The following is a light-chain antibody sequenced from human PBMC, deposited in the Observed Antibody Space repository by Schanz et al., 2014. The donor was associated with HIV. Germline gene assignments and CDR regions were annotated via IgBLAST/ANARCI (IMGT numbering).Light chain of an antibody. V-gene: IGLV1-44*01. CDR1: TSNVGSRS. J-gene: IGLJ2*01. Sequence: SVLTQPPSASGTPGQRVTISCSGSTSNVGSRSVDWYQQFPGAAPKLLIYNTHLRPSGVTDRFSGSKSGTSASLAISGLQSEDEADYYCASWDVSLNGPVFGGGTKLTVL. CDR3: ASWDVSLNGPV. CDR2: NTH.